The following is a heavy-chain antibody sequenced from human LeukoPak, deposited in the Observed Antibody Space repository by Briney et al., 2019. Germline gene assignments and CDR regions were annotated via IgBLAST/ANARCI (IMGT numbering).Heavy chain of an antibody. Sequence: SETLSLTCTVSGGSVSSGSYHWSWIRRPPGKGLEWVGYIYYSGSTNYNPSLKSRATISVDTSKNEISLKLSSVTAADTAVYYCARGSSSSWYGHLGDYYYGMDVWGQGTTVTVSS. J-gene: IGHJ6*02. CDR3: ARGSSSSWYGHLGDYYYGMDV. D-gene: IGHD6-13*01. V-gene: IGHV4-61*01. CDR1: GGSVSSGSYH. CDR2: IYYSGST.